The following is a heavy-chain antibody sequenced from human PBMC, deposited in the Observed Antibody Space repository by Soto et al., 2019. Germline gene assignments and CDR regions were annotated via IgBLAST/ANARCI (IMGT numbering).Heavy chain of an antibody. CDR3: EADRQLVGTIGAFDF. D-gene: IGHD1-26*01. CDR2: SAPEEGEP. J-gene: IGHJ4*02. Sequence: ASVKVSCKVPENTLTELTIDWLRQAPGKGLEWMGRSAPEEGEPIYPQKFQGRVSMTEDPSTDTAYMELTSLRSEDTAVYFCEADRQLVGTIGAFDFWGPGTLVTVYS. CDR1: ENTLTELT. V-gene: IGHV1-24*01.